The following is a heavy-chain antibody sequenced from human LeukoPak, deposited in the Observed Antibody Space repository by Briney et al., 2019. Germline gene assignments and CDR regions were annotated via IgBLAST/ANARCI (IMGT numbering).Heavy chain of an antibody. D-gene: IGHD6-13*01. V-gene: IGHV4-34*01. CDR3: ARRAAAAGRYWYFDL. J-gene: IGHJ2*01. Sequence: PSETLSLTCAVYGGSFSGYYWNWIRQPPGKGLEWIGEINHSGSANYNPSLKNRVSISKDTSKNQFSLKLSSVTAADTAVYYCARRAAAAGRYWYFDLWGRGTLVTVSS. CDR2: INHSGSA. CDR1: GGSFSGYY.